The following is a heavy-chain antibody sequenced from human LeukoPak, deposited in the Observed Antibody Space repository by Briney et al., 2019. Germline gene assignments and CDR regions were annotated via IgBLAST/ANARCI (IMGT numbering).Heavy chain of an antibody. CDR1: GFTFSTYW. J-gene: IGHJ3*01. Sequence: GGSLRLSCEASGFTFSTYWMHWVRQAPGKGLMWVSQINNDGSSANNADSVTGRFTISRDNAKSTLYLQMSSLRVEDTGIYYCAVRETYYNAVTAGSDAFNVWGPGTLVTVSS. CDR2: INNDGSSA. D-gene: IGHD2-21*02. V-gene: IGHV3-74*01. CDR3: AVRETYYNAVTAGSDAFNV.